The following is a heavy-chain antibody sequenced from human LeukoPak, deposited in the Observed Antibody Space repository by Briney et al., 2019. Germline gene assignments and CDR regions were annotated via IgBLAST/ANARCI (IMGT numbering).Heavy chain of an antibody. CDR1: GFTFSTYE. Sequence: GGSLRLSCAASGFTFSTYEMNWVRQAPGKGLEWVSYISSSASITYYADSVKGRFTSSRDNAKNSLYLQMDSLRAEDTAVYYCAREDTSSGFSRYYFDYWGQGTLVTVSS. CDR3: AREDTSSGFSRYYFDY. CDR2: ISSSASIT. J-gene: IGHJ4*02. V-gene: IGHV3-48*03. D-gene: IGHD6-6*01.